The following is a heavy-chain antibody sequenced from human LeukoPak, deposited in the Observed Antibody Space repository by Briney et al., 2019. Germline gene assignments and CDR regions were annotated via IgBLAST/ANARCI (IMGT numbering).Heavy chain of an antibody. CDR1: GGSFSGYY. Sequence: SETLSLTCAVYGGSFSGYYWTWIRQSPGKGLEWIASMSYSGRADSNPSLKSRVSMSVGPSKSQFSLRLTSVTAADTAIYYCAQQVVGTSNSFDVWGQGTFVAVSS. V-gene: IGHV4-59*01. CDR2: MSYSGRA. D-gene: IGHD2-15*01. CDR3: AQQVVGTSNSFDV. J-gene: IGHJ3*01.